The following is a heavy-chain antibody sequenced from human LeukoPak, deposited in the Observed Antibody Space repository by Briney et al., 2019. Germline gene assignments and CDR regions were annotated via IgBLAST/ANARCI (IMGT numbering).Heavy chain of an antibody. J-gene: IGHJ1*01. Sequence: GGSLRLSCAASEFIVSSYYMSWVRQAPGKGLEWVSVMLTAGTTYYADSVKGRFTISRDDSKNMVYLQMNSLRAEDTAVYFCAREGYSSGWFRLWGQGTLVTVSS. D-gene: IGHD6-19*01. CDR1: EFIVSSYY. CDR3: AREGYSSGWFRL. CDR2: MLTAGTT. V-gene: IGHV3-53*01.